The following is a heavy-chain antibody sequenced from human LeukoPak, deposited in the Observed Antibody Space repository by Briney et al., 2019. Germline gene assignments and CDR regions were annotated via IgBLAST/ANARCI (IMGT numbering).Heavy chain of an antibody. CDR3: ARDGPDDIVVVPAAIRRFDY. CDR1: GFTFSSYS. CDR2: ISSSSSYI. D-gene: IGHD2-2*02. Sequence: PGGSLRLSCAASGFTFSSYSMNWVRQAPGKGLEWVSSISSSSSYIYYADSVKGRFTISRDNAKNSLYLQMNSLRAKDTAVYYCARDGPDDIVVVPAAIRRFDYWGQGTLVTVSS. V-gene: IGHV3-21*01. J-gene: IGHJ4*02.